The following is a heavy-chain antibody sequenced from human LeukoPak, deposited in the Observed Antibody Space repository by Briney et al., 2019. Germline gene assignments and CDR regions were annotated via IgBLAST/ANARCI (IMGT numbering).Heavy chain of an antibody. V-gene: IGHV1-69*05. CDR1: GGTFSSYA. CDR2: IIPIFGTA. CDR3: ARDFEYSSSSERFDALDI. Sequence: SVKVSCKASGGTFSSYAISWVRQAPGQGLEWMGGIIPIFGTANYAQKFQGRVTITTDESTSTAYMELSSLRSEDTAVYYCARDFEYSSSSERFDALDIWGQGTMVTVSS. J-gene: IGHJ3*02. D-gene: IGHD6-6*01.